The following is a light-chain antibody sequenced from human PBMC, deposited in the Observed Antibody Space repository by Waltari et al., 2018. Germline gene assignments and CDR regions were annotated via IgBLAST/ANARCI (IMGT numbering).Light chain of an antibody. CDR3: ATWDDSLSGFYV. Sequence: QSVLTQPPSVSGTPGQRVTISCSGSNSNIGDNPVNWYQQRPGTAPKLLIFFTSHRPAGVPDRFSASKSANSASLAISGLQSEDEADYFCATWDDSLSGFYVFGTGTTVSVL. CDR2: FTS. CDR1: NSNIGDNP. V-gene: IGLV1-44*01. J-gene: IGLJ1*01.